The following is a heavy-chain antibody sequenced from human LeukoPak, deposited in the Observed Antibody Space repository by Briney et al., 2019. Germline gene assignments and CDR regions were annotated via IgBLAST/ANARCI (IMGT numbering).Heavy chain of an antibody. CDR3: ARGRSNYYGMDV. D-gene: IGHD1-26*01. Sequence: SETLSLTCTVSGGSISSYYWGWIRQPPGKGLEWIGYIYYNGNTNYSPSLKSRVTMSVDTSKNLFSLKVSSVTAADTAVYYCARGRSNYYGMDVWGQGTTVTVSS. J-gene: IGHJ6*02. CDR1: GGSISSYY. CDR2: IYYNGNT. V-gene: IGHV4-59*01.